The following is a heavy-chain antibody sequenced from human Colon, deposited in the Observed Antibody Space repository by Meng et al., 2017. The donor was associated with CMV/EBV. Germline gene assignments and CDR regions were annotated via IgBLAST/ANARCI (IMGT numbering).Heavy chain of an antibody. V-gene: IGHV4-38-2*02. CDR3: ARDTGILVASFDY. CDR1: GYSISSGYY. Sequence: GSLRLSCTVSGYSISSGYYWGWIRQPPGKGLEWIGSIYHSGSTYYNPSLKSRVTISVDTSKNQFSLKLSSVTAADTAVYYCARDTGILVASFDYWGQGTLVTVSS. D-gene: IGHD2-8*02. J-gene: IGHJ4*02. CDR2: IYHSGST.